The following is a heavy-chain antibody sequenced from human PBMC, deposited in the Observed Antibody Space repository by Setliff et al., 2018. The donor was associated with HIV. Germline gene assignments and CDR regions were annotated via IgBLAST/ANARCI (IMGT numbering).Heavy chain of an antibody. CDR3: VRDDYGYNGEGFDY. Sequence: SETLSLTCTVSRDSIRNGAYYWGWIRQPPGKGLEWIGYITYSGSAYYNPSLKSRVTISIDTSNNQISLRLSSVTAADTAMYYCVRDDYGYNGEGFDYWGPGTLVTVSS. V-gene: IGHV4-30-4*08. CDR1: RDSIRNGAYY. D-gene: IGHD4-17*01. J-gene: IGHJ4*02. CDR2: ITYSGSA.